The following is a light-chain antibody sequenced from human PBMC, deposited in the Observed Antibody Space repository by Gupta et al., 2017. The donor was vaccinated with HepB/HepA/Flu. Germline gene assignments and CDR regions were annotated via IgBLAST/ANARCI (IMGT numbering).Light chain of an antibody. J-gene: IGLJ2*01. Sequence: YSIYWYQQKPGSPPQYLMKYNSDSDKEQGSGVPSRFSGSKDGSANAATLFISGLQSEDEADYYCMIWHNGVVFGGGTKLTVL. V-gene: IGLV5-45*01. CDR3: MIWHNGVV. CDR1: YS. CDR2: YNSDSDK.